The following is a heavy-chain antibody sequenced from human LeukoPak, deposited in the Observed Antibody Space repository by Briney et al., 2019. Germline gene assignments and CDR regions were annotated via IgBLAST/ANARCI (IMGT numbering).Heavy chain of an antibody. Sequence: GRSLRLSCAASGFTFSSHAMSWVRQAPGKGLEWVSAISGSGGSTYYADSVKGRFTISRDNSKNTLYLQMNSLRAEDTAVYYCAKEKTVRGVIAAAGNFDYWGQGTLVTVSS. V-gene: IGHV3-23*01. CDR1: GFTFSSHA. D-gene: IGHD6-13*01. CDR3: AKEKTVRGVIAAAGNFDY. CDR2: ISGSGGST. J-gene: IGHJ4*02.